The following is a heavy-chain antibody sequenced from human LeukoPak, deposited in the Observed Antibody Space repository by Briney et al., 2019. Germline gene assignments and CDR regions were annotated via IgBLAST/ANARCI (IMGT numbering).Heavy chain of an antibody. D-gene: IGHD3-10*01. CDR1: GFTFDDYA. Sequence: PGRSLRLSCAASGFTFDDYAMHWVRQAPGKGLEWVSGISWNSGSIGYADSVKGRFTISRDNAKNSLYLQMNSLRAEDTALYYCAKAGGYGSGSEFDCWGQGTLVTVSS. CDR2: ISWNSGSI. CDR3: AKAGGYGSGSEFDC. J-gene: IGHJ4*02. V-gene: IGHV3-9*01.